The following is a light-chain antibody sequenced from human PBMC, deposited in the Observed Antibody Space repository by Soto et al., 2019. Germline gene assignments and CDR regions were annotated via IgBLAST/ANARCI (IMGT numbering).Light chain of an antibody. CDR1: QSVSSSY. V-gene: IGKV3-20*01. Sequence: EIVLTQSPGTLSLSPGERATLSCRASQSVSSSYLAWYQQKPGQAPRLLIYAASSRATGIPDRFSGSGSGTDYTLTISRLEPEDFAVYYCQQYGNLPLTFGGGTKV. J-gene: IGKJ4*01. CDR2: AAS. CDR3: QQYGNLPLT.